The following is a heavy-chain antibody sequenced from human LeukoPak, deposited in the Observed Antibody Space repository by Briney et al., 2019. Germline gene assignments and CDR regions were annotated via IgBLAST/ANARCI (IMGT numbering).Heavy chain of an antibody. CDR3: AKEAGLYSNSPFDY. CDR2: IWYDGSNK. CDR1: GFTCNNYG. Sequence: GGSLRLSCAASGFTCNNYGMHWVRQAPGGGLEWAAVIWYDGSNKYYADSVKGRFTISRDNSKNTLYLQMNSLRVEDTAVYYCAKEAGLYSNSPFDYWGQGTLVTVSS. J-gene: IGHJ4*02. V-gene: IGHV3-33*06. D-gene: IGHD6-13*01.